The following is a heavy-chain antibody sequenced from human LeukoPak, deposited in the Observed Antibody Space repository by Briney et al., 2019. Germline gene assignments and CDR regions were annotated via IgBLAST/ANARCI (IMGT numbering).Heavy chain of an antibody. CDR3: AKQQAGTYYGAEGWFDP. J-gene: IGHJ5*02. V-gene: IGHV3-30*18. CDR2: ISYDGSNK. CDR1: GFTFSSYG. Sequence: GGSLRLSCAASGFTFSSYGMHWVRQAPGKGLGWVAVISYDGSNKYYAASVKGRLTISRDNSKNTLYLQMNSLRAEDTAVYYCAKQQAGTYYGAEGWFDPWGQGTLVTVSS. D-gene: IGHD3-3*01.